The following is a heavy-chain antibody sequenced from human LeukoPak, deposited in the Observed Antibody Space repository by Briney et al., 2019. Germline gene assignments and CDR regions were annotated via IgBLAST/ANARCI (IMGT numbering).Heavy chain of an antibody. CDR1: GFTLSSYW. CDR2: IKQDGSEE. J-gene: IGHJ5*02. V-gene: IGHV3-7*01. D-gene: IGHD5-12*01. Sequence: GGSLRLSCAASGFTLSSYWMSWVRQAPGKGLEWVANIKQDGSEEYYVDSVKGRFTISRDNAKNSLYLQMNSLRVEDTAVYYCARDPSGRGYGDAWGQGTLVTVSS. CDR3: ARDPSGRGYGDA.